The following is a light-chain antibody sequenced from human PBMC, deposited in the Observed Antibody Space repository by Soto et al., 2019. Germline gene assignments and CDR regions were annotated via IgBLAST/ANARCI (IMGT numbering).Light chain of an antibody. V-gene: IGKV1-9*01. CDR3: QQLNIFPPLFT. CDR2: GAS. CDR1: QDIRSY. J-gene: IGKJ3*01. Sequence: DIQMTQSPSSLSASVGNRVTITCQASQDIRSYLAWYQQRPGKAPELLXXGASTLRTGVASRFSGSGSGTEITLTISSLQPEDFATYFCQQLNIFPPLFTFGPGTKVDIK.